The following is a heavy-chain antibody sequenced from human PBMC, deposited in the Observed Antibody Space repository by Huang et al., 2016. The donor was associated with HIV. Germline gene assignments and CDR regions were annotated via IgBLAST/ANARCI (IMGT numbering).Heavy chain of an antibody. V-gene: IGHV1-69*01. CDR1: GGSFISYA. CDR3: ARDRWDLLVPTGSDYYYGMDV. J-gene: IGHJ6*02. CDR2: IIPIVGTA. Sequence: QVQLVQSGAEVKKPGSSVKVSCKASGGSFISYAFSWVRQAPGQGLEWMGWIIPIVGTANYAQKFQGRVTITADESTSTAYMELSSLRSEDTAVYYCARDRWDLLVPTGSDYYYGMDVWGQGTTVTVSS. D-gene: IGHD2-15*01.